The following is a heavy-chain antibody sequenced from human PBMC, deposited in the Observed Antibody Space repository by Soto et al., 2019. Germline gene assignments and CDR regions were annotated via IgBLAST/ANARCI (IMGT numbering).Heavy chain of an antibody. Sequence: QITLKESGPTLVKPTQTLTLTCTFSGFSLSTTGLGVGWLRQPPGKALEWLALIYWDDDKRYSASLKSRLTITKGTSKNQVVLTMTNMDPVDTATYYGAHGGALTFFDYWGQGTLVSVSS. CDR1: GFSLSTTGLG. J-gene: IGHJ4*02. CDR3: AHGGALTFFDY. V-gene: IGHV2-5*02. CDR2: IYWDDDK.